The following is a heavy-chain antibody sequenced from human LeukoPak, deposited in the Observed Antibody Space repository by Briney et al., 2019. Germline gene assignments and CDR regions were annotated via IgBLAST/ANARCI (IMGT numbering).Heavy chain of an antibody. J-gene: IGHJ3*02. CDR3: ARDKAYCGGDCYSDAFDI. D-gene: IGHD2-21*02. V-gene: IGHV1-69*04. CDR1: GGTFSSYA. CDR2: IIPILGIA. Sequence: SVKVSCKASGGTFSSYAISWVRQAPGQGLEWMGRIIPILGIANYAQKFQGRVTITADKSTSTAYMELSSLRSEDTAVYYCARDKAYCGGDCYSDAFDIWGQGTMVTVSS.